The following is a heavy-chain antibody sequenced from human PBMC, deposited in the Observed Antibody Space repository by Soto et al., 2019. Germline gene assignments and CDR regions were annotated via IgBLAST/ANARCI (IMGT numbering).Heavy chain of an antibody. CDR2: FDPEDGET. V-gene: IGHV1-24*01. J-gene: IGHJ4*02. CDR1: GYTLTELS. CDR3: ATFWSGYPYFDY. D-gene: IGHD3-3*01. Sequence: QVQLVQSGAEMKKPGASVKVSCKVSGYTLTELSMHWVRQAPVKGLEWMGGFDPEDGETIYAQKFQGRVTMTEDTSTDTAYMELSSLRSEDTAVYYCATFWSGYPYFDYWGQGTLVTVSS.